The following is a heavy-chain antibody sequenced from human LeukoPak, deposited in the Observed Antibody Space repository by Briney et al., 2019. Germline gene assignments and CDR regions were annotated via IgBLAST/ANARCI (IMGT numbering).Heavy chain of an antibody. CDR1: GFTLSTNA. CDR2: ISGSGAST. D-gene: IGHD3-3*01. CDR3: AREPKSDYDFWSGSLYYFDY. Sequence: GGSLRLSCLTSGFTLSTNAMSWVRQAPGKGLEWISGISGSGASTYYADSVKGRFTISRDNSKNTLYLQMNSLRAEDTAVYYCAREPKSDYDFWSGSLYYFDYWGQGTLVTVSS. V-gene: IGHV3-23*01. J-gene: IGHJ4*02.